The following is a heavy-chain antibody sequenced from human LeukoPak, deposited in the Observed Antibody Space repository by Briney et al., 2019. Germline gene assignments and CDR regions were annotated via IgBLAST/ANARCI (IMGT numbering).Heavy chain of an antibody. CDR2: ISAYNGNT. D-gene: IGHD3-22*01. J-gene: IGHJ4*03. CDR1: GYTFTSYG. CDR3: ARVLGYYDSSGYPDY. Sequence: ASVKVSCKASGYTFTSYGISWVRQAPGQGLEWMGWISAYNGNTNYAQKLQGRVTMTTDTSTSTAYMELRSLRSDDTAVYYCARVLGYYDSSGYPDYWGQGTTVTVSS. V-gene: IGHV1-18*01.